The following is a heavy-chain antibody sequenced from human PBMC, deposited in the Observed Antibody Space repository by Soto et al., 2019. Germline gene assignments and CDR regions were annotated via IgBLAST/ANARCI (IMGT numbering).Heavy chain of an antibody. CDR2: INAGNGNT. CDR3: ARVRYLLPAAKHWFDP. D-gene: IGHD2-2*01. J-gene: IGHJ5*02. Sequence: QVQLVQSGAEVKKPGASVKVSCKASGYTFTSYAMHWLRQAPGQRLEWMGWINAGNGNTKYSQKFQGRVTITRDTSASTAYMELSSLRSEDTAVYYCARVRYLLPAAKHWFDPWGQGTLVTVSS. CDR1: GYTFTSYA. V-gene: IGHV1-3*01.